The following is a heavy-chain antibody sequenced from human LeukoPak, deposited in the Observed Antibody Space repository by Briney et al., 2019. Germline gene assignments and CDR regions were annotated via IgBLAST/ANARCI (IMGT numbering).Heavy chain of an antibody. V-gene: IGHV7-4-1*02. J-gene: IGHJ4*02. CDR1: GYTFSSCA. D-gene: IGHD3-22*01. CDR2: IDTKTGNP. CDR3: AIHPSDSSGYFSY. Sequence: ASVKVSCKASGYTFSSCAINWVRQAPGQGLEYLGWIDTKTGNPTYAQGFTGRFVFSLDTSVSTAYLQISSLKAEDTAVYYCAIHPSDSSGYFSYWGQGALVTVSS.